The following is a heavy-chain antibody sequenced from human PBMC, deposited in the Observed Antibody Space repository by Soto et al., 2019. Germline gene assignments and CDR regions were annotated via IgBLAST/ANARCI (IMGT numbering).Heavy chain of an antibody. CDR2: ISHDGGST. Sequence: GGSLRLSCAASGFTFNNYAMGWVRQAPGTGLEWVSDISHDGGSTFYGDTVKGRFSISRDNSKNTLYLHMNSLRAEDTALYYCAKDKGYSSGLYDYWGQGTLVTVSS. CDR3: AKDKGYSSGLYDY. D-gene: IGHD6-19*01. CDR1: GFTFNNYA. J-gene: IGHJ4*02. V-gene: IGHV3-23*01.